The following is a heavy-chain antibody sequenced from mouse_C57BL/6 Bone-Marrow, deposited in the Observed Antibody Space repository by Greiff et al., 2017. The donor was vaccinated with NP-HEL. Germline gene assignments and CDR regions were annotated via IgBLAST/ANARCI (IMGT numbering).Heavy chain of an antibody. CDR2: ISSGSSTI. D-gene: IGHD2-5*01. J-gene: IGHJ2*01. Sequence: EVKLQESGGGLVKPGGSLKLSCAASGFTFSDYGMHWVRQAPEKGLEWVAYISSGSSTIYYADTVKGRFTISRDNAKNTLFLQMTSLRSEDTAMYYCAKLAYYSNYEDYWGQGTTLTVSS. CDR1: GFTFSDYG. CDR3: AKLAYYSNYEDY. V-gene: IGHV5-17*01.